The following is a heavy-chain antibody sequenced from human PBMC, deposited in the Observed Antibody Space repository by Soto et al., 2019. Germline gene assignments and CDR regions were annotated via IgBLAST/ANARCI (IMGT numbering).Heavy chain of an antibody. V-gene: IGHV3-30-3*01. CDR1: GFTFSSYA. CDR3: ARGGGYGGQPQYLGY. Sequence: GGSLRLSCAASGFTFSSYAMHWVRQAPGKGLEWVAVISYDGSNKYYADSVKGRFTISRDNSKNTLYLQMNSLRAEDTAVYYCARGGGYGGQPQYLGYWGQGTLVTVSS. J-gene: IGHJ4*02. CDR2: ISYDGSNK. D-gene: IGHD4-17*01.